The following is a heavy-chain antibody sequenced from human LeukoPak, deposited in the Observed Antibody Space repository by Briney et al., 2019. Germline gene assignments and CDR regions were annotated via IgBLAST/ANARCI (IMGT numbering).Heavy chain of an antibody. V-gene: IGHV4-61*01. Sequence: SETLSLTCTVSGGSVSSGSYYWSWIRQPPGKGLEWIVYIYYSGSTNYNPSLKSRVTISVDTSKNQFSLKLSSVTAADTAVYYCARARFEYSSRWYYFDYWGQGTLVTVSS. CDR3: ARARFEYSSRWYYFDY. CDR2: IYYSGST. CDR1: GGSVSSGSYY. D-gene: IGHD6-13*01. J-gene: IGHJ4*02.